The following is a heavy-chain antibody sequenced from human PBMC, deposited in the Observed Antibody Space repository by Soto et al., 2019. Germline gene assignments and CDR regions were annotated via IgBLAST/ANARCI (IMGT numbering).Heavy chain of an antibody. Sequence: QITLKESGPTLVRPTQPLTLTCTVSGFSLRTDAVGVAWIRQSPGTALEWLGIIYWNGEKRYKSSLQTRLTITRDTSKNQVVLTMTDTAPLDTATYFCAPRIAAPGRTLDYWGQGVLVTVSS. V-gene: IGHV2-5*01. CDR3: APRIAAPGRTLDY. D-gene: IGHD6-13*01. J-gene: IGHJ4*02. CDR2: IYWNGEK. CDR1: GFSLRTDAVG.